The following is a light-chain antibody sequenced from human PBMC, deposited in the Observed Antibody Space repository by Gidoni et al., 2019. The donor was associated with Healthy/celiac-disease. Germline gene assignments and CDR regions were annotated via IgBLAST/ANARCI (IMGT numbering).Light chain of an antibody. CDR2: AVS. V-gene: IGLV2-18*01. Sequence: QPAMTEPPSVSGSPGQSVTISCTGTSRDVGSYNRVSWYQQPPGTAPKLMISAVSNRPSGVPDRFSGSKSGNTASLTISGLPAEDEAAYSCSLSTSSSTFPYSVFVTGTKVTVL. J-gene: IGLJ1*01. CDR1: SRDVGSYNR. CDR3: SLSTSSSTFPYSV.